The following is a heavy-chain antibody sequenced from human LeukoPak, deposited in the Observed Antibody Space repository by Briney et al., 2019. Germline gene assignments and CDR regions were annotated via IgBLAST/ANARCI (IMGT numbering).Heavy chain of an antibody. V-gene: IGHV1-2*02. CDR2: VNPSSGDT. J-gene: IGHJ5*02. Sequence: ASVKVSCKASGYTFIGYYIHWVRQAPGQGLEWMGWVNPSSGDTNYAQQFQGRLTLTRDTSISTAYMQLSRLRSDDTAVYYCARGYSSSWYRGNWFDPWGQGTLVTVSS. D-gene: IGHD6-13*01. CDR1: GYTFIGYY. CDR3: ARGYSSSWYRGNWFDP.